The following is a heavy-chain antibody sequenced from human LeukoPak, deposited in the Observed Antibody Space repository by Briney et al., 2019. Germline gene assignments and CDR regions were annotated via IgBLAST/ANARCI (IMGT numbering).Heavy chain of an antibody. Sequence: SETLSLTCTVSGGSISSSSYYWGWIRQPPGKGLEWIGSIYYSGSTYYNPSLKSRVTISVDTSKNQFSLKLSSVTAADTAVYFCARGKAALSSGWYGVIDYWGQGTLVTVSS. J-gene: IGHJ4*02. D-gene: IGHD6-19*01. CDR1: GGSISSSSYY. CDR2: IYYSGST. V-gene: IGHV4-39*07. CDR3: ARGKAALSSGWYGVIDY.